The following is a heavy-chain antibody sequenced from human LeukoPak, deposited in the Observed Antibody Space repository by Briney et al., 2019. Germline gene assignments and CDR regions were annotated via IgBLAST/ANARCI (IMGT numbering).Heavy chain of an antibody. Sequence: SVKVSCKASGGTFSSYAISWVRQAPGQGLEWMGGIIPIFGTANYAQKFQGRVTITADESTSTAYMELSSLRSEDTAVYHCARWAGRGYCSSTSCYRETNYYYYGMDVWGQGTTVTVSS. V-gene: IGHV1-69*01. J-gene: IGHJ6*02. CDR2: IIPIFGTA. CDR3: ARWAGRGYCSSTSCYRETNYYYYGMDV. CDR1: GGTFSSYA. D-gene: IGHD2-2*01.